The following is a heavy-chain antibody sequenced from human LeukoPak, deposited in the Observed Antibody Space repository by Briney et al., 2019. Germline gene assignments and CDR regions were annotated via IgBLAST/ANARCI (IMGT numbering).Heavy chain of an antibody. CDR2: INHSGST. D-gene: IGHD3-10*01. J-gene: IGHJ6*03. CDR3: ARSPTGDQRFRGYYYYMDV. V-gene: IGHV4-34*01. Sequence: SETLSLTCAVYGGSFSGYYWSWIRQPPGKGLEWIGEINHSGSTNYNPSLKSRVTISVDTSKNQFSLKLSSVTAADTAVYYCARSPTGDQRFRGYYYYMDVWGKGTTVTISS. CDR1: GGSFSGYY.